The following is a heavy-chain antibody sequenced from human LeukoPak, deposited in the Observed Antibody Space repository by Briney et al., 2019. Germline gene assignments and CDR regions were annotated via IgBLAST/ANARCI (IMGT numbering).Heavy chain of an antibody. CDR2: IYTSGST. CDR3: ARLRGNYYDSSGYKDYYFDY. CDR1: GGSISSYY. J-gene: IGHJ4*02. D-gene: IGHD3-22*01. V-gene: IGHV4-4*09. Sequence: SETLSLTCTVSGGSISSYYWSRIRQPAGKGLEWIGYIYTSGSTNYNPSLKSRVTISVDTSKNQFSLKLSSVTAADTAVYYCARLRGNYYDSSGYKDYYFDYWGQGTLVTVSS.